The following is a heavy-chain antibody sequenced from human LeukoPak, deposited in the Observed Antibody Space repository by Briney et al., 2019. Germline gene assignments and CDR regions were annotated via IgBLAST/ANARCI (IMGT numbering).Heavy chain of an antibody. D-gene: IGHD6-6*01. CDR1: GYTFTGYY. J-gene: IGHJ5*02. Sequence: ASVKVSCKASGYTFTGYYMHWVRQAPGQGLEWMGWINPNSGGTNYAQKFQGRVTMTRDTPISTAYMELSRLRSDDTAVYYCARVGIAARPVNWFDPWGQGTLVTVSS. CDR3: ARVGIAARPVNWFDP. V-gene: IGHV1-2*02. CDR2: INPNSGGT.